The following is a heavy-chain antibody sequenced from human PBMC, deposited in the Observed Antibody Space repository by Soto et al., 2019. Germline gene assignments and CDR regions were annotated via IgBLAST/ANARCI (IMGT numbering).Heavy chain of an antibody. CDR3: ARQGNTRTSYDLLAPSYTHV. J-gene: IGHJ6*03. CDR1: GYSFTSYW. D-gene: IGHD3-3*01. Sequence: GESLKICCKGSGYSFTSYWIGWVRQMPGKGLEWMGIIYPGDSDTRYSPSFQGQVTISADKSISTAYLQWSSLKASDTAMYYCARQGNTRTSYDLLAPSYTHVCGTAPTDTGSS. CDR2: IYPGDSDT. V-gene: IGHV5-51*01.